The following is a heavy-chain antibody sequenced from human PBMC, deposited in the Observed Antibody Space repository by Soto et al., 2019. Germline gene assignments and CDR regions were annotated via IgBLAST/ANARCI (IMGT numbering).Heavy chain of an antibody. CDR3: VKDGGYCSSSTCYSPRNHYFDS. J-gene: IGHJ4*02. CDR2: IKFDGSEK. V-gene: IGHV3-7*03. Sequence: GGSLRLSCEASGFTFSDYWMSWVRQAPGKGPEWVANIKFDGSEKQYVDSVRGRFTISRDNSRNSLFLQMNSPRAGDTAVYYCVKDGGYCSSSTCYSPRNHYFDSWGQGTLVTVSS. CDR1: GFTFSDYW. D-gene: IGHD2-2*01.